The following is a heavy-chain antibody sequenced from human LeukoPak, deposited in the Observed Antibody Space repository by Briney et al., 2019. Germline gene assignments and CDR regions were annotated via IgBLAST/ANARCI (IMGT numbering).Heavy chain of an antibody. CDR2: INPNSGGA. J-gene: IGHJ4*02. Sequence: RASVKVSCKASGGTFSSYAISWVRQAPGQGLEWMGWINPNSGGANYAQKFQGRVTMTRDTSISTAYMELSRLRSDDTAVYYCARDGGFDFWGQGTLVTVSS. CDR1: GGTFSSYA. CDR3: ARDGGFDF. D-gene: IGHD3-16*01. V-gene: IGHV1-2*02.